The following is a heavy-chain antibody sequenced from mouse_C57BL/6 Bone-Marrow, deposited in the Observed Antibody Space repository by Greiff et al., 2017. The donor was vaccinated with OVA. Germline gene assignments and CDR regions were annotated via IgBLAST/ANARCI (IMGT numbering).Heavy chain of an antibody. D-gene: IGHD1-1*01. CDR2: INPNNGGT. V-gene: IGHV1-18*01. Sequence: EVQLQQSGPELVKPGASVKIPCKASGYTFTDYNMDWVKQSHGKSLEWIGDINPNNGGTIYNQKFKGKATLTVDKSSSTAYMELRSLTSEDTAVYYCARRITTVVERAMDYWGQGTSVTVSS. J-gene: IGHJ4*01. CDR1: GYTFTDYN. CDR3: ARRITTVVERAMDY.